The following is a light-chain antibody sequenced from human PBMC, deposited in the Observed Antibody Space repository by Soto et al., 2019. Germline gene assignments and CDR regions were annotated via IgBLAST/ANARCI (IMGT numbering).Light chain of an antibody. CDR3: QQSDSTPRT. J-gene: IGKJ1*01. Sequence: DIQMTQSPSSLSASVGDRVTITCRASQSISSYLNWYQQKPGKDPKLLIYAASSLERGVPSRFSGSGSGTDVALTISSLQPEDFATYYCQQSDSTPRTFDEGTKVEIK. V-gene: IGKV1-39*01. CDR1: QSISSY. CDR2: AAS.